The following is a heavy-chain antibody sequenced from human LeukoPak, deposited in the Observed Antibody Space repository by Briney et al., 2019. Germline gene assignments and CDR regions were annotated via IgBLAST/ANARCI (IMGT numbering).Heavy chain of an antibody. CDR2: INTNTGNP. V-gene: IGHV7-4-1*02. CDR3: ARGLSDYYYDRSGYPL. Sequence: ASVKVSCKASGYTFTSYGISWVRQAPGQGLEWMGWINTNTGNPTYAQGFTGRFVFSLDTSVSTAYLQISGLKAEDTAVYYCARGLSDYYYDRSGYPLWGQGTLVTVSS. J-gene: IGHJ4*02. CDR1: GYTFTSYG. D-gene: IGHD3-22*01.